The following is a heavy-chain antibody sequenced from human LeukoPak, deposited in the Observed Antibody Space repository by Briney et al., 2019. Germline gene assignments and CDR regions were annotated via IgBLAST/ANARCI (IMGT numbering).Heavy chain of an antibody. V-gene: IGHV3-7*05. D-gene: IGHD6-13*01. J-gene: IGHJ5*02. CDR3: ARVSIAAAGTMWFDP. Sequence: GGSLRLSCAGSGFTFSNSWMTWVGQAAGKGLEWVASMREDGGEKYYLDSVKGRFTVSRDNAKNSLYLQMNSLRAEDTAVYYCARVSIAAAGTMWFDPWGQGTLVTVSS. CDR1: GFTFSNSW. CDR2: MREDGGEK.